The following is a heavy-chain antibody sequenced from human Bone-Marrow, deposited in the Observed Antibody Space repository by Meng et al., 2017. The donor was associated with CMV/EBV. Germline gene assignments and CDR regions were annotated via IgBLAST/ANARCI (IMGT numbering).Heavy chain of an antibody. CDR3: ARQAPDNWFDP. CDR1: SGTMSSGGYC. J-gene: IGHJ5*02. CDR2: SYYDGTT. Sequence: TVSSGTMSSGGYCWSWIRQHAEKGLGWIGYSYYDGTTHYNPSLRSRVSISVDKSKNQFSLKLNSVTAADTAVYYCARQAPDNWFDPWGQGALVTVSS. V-gene: IGHV4-31*03.